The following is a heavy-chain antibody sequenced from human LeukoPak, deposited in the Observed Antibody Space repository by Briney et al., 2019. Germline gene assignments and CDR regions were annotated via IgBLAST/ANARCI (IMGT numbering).Heavy chain of an antibody. CDR2: IKQDGSEK. CDR3: ARDGVGFDY. J-gene: IGHJ4*02. V-gene: IGHV3-7*01. CDR1: GFTFSSYW. Sequence: PGGSLRLFCAASGFTFSSYWMSWVRHAPGKGLEGVANIKQDGSEKYYVDSVKGRFTISRDNAKNSLYLQMNSLRAEDTAVYYCARDGVGFDYWGQGTLVTVSS. D-gene: IGHD3-3*01.